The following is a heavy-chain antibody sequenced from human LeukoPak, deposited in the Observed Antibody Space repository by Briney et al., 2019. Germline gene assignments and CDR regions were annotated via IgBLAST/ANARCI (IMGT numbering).Heavy chain of an antibody. CDR1: GGSISSYY. D-gene: IGHD3-22*01. CDR3: ARGPYSYDSSGAFDI. J-gene: IGHJ3*02. Sequence: SSETLSLTCTVSGGSISSYYWSWIRQPAGKGLEWIGRIYTSGSTNYNPSLKSRVTMSVDTSKNQFSLKLSSVTAADTAVYYCARGPYSYDSSGAFDIWGQGTMVTVSS. V-gene: IGHV4-4*07. CDR2: IYTSGST.